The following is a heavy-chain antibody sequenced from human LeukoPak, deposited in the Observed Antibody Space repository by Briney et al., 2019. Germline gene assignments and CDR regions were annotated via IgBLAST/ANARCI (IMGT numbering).Heavy chain of an antibody. CDR2: IIPIFGTA. J-gene: IGHJ3*02. CDR3: ATDTVRGSYFSSGYAFDI. Sequence: GASVKVSCKASGYTFTNYYIHWVRQAPGQGLEWMGGIIPIFGTANYAQKFQGRVTITADESTSTAYMELSSLRSEDTAVYYCATDTVRGSYFSSGYAFDIWGQGAMVTVSS. V-gene: IGHV1-69*13. CDR1: GYTFTNYY. D-gene: IGHD1-26*01.